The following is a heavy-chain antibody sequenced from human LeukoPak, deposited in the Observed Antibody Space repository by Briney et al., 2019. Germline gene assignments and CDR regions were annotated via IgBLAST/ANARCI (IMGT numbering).Heavy chain of an antibody. D-gene: IGHD3-16*01. V-gene: IGHV5-51*01. CDR2: IYPGDSDT. Sequence: GESLKISCKGSGYNFTIYWIGWVRQMPGKGLEWMGIIYPGDSDTRYSPSFQGLVTISADKSISTAYLQWSSLKASDTAMYYCAIFDFLFGEINNWFDPWGQGTLVTVSS. CDR1: GYNFTIYW. CDR3: AIFDFLFGEINNWFDP. J-gene: IGHJ5*02.